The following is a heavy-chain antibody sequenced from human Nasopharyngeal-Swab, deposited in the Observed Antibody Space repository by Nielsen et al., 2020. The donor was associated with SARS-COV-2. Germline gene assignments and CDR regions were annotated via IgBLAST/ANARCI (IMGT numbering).Heavy chain of an antibody. V-gene: IGHV3-21*01. CDR3: ARGYCSSGSCYAKHYGMDV. J-gene: IGHJ6*02. CDR2: ISSSSSDI. Sequence: GESLKISCAASGFTFSDSAIHWVRQAPGKGLEWVSSISSSSSDIYYADSVKGRFTISRDSAKNSLYLQMNNLRAEDTAVYYCARGYCSSGSCYAKHYGMDVWGQGTTVTVSS. CDR1: GFTFSDSA. D-gene: IGHD2-15*01.